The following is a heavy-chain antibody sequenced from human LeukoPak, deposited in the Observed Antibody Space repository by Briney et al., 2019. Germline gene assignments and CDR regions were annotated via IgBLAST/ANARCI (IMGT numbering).Heavy chain of an antibody. CDR1: GGSISNYY. J-gene: IGHJ4*02. V-gene: IGHV4-59*01. CDR3: ARVGTAALEN. CDR2: IYSGNT. D-gene: IGHD6-13*01. Sequence: SETLSLTCTVSGGSISNYYWSWIRQPPGKGLEWIGYIYSGNTNYNPSLKSRVTISVDTSKNQSSLKMSSVTAADTAVYYCARVGTAALENWGQGTLVSVSS.